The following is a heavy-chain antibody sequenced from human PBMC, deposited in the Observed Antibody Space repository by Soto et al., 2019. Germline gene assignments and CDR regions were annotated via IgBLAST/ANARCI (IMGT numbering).Heavy chain of an antibody. Sequence: LALTCTVSGGSISSGGYYWSWTRQHPGKGLEWTGYIYYSGSTYYNPSLKSRVTISVDRSKNQSSLTQSSVTAADTAVYYCARDQSAGSGGTSGGGYYYGMDVWGQGTTVTVSS. J-gene: IGHJ6*02. D-gene: IGHD2-15*01. CDR2: IYYSGST. CDR3: ARDQSAGSGGTSGGGYYYGMDV. V-gene: IGHV4-31*03. CDR1: GGSISSGGYY.